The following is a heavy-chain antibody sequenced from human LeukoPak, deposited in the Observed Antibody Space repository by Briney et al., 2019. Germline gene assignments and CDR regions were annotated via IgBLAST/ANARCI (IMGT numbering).Heavy chain of an antibody. Sequence: EGSLRLSCAASGFTFSSYSMNWVRQAPGKGLEWVSSISSSSSYIYYADSVKGRFTISRDNAKNSLYLQMNSLRAEDTAVYYCASLGGISGSYTTFDYWGQGTLVTVSS. D-gene: IGHD1-26*01. J-gene: IGHJ4*02. V-gene: IGHV3-21*01. CDR2: ISSSSSYI. CDR3: ASLGGISGSYTTFDY. CDR1: GFTFSSYS.